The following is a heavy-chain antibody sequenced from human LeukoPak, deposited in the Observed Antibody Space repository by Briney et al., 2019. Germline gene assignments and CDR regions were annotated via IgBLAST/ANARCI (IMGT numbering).Heavy chain of an antibody. J-gene: IGHJ6*02. CDR3: ARDSVVSGYDSYGMDV. D-gene: IGHD5-12*01. CDR2: INPSGGST. CDR1: GYTFTSYY. V-gene: IGHV1-46*01. Sequence: GASVTVSCKASGYTFTSYYMHWVRQAPGQGLEWMGIINPSGGSTSYAQKFQGRVTMTRDTSTSTVYMELSSLRSEDTAVYYCARDSVVSGYDSYGMDVWGQGTTVTVSS.